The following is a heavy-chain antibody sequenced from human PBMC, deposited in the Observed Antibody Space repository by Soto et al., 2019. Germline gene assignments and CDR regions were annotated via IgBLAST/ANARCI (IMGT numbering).Heavy chain of an antibody. D-gene: IGHD4-17*01. Sequence: VGSLRLSCAASGFTFSSYAMSWVRQAPGKGLEWVSAISGSGGSTYYADSVKGRFTISRDNSKNTLYLQMNSLRAGDTAVYYCAKTTVTTWAFDYWGQGTLVTVSS. V-gene: IGHV3-23*01. CDR1: GFTFSSYA. CDR3: AKTTVTTWAFDY. J-gene: IGHJ4*02. CDR2: ISGSGGST.